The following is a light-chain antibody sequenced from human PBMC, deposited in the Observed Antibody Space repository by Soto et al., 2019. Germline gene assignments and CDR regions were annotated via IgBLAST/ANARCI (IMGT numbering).Light chain of an antibody. V-gene: IGKV3-11*01. Sequence: EIVLTQSPATLSLSPGERSTLSCRASQSVSSYLAWYQQKPGQAPRLLIYDASNRATGIPARFSGSGSGTDFTLTISSLEPEDFAVYYCQQRSNWITFGQGTRLAI. CDR1: QSVSSY. J-gene: IGKJ5*01. CDR2: DAS. CDR3: QQRSNWIT.